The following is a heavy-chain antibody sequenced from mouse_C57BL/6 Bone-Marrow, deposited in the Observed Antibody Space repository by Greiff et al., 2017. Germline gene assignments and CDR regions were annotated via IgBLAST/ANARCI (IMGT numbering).Heavy chain of an antibody. Sequence: QVQLKESGAELAKPGASVKLSCKASGYTFTSYWMHWVKQRPGQGLEWIGYINPSSGYTKYNQKFKDKATLTADNSSSTAYMQLSSLTYEDSAVYYCARSEDYGSSYDWYIDVWGTGTTVTVSS. J-gene: IGHJ1*03. CDR1: GYTFTSYW. D-gene: IGHD1-1*01. CDR3: ARSEDYGSSYDWYIDV. CDR2: INPSSGYT. V-gene: IGHV1-7*01.